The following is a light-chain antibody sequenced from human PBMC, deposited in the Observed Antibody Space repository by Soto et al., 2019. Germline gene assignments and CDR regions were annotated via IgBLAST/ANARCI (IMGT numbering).Light chain of an antibody. J-gene: IGKJ5*01. CDR1: QSVTYN. V-gene: IGKV3-11*01. CDR2: DAA. Sequence: EIVLTQSPATLSLSPGERATLSCRASQSVTYNLAWYQQKPGQAPRLLIYDAANRATGIPARFSGRGSGTDFTLTISSLEPEDFAVYYCQQRSNWPPITFGQGTRLEI. CDR3: QQRSNWPPIT.